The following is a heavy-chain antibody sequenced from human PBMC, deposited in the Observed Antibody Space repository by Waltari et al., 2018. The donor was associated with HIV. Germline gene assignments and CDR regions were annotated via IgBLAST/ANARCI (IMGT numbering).Heavy chain of an antibody. J-gene: IGHJ4*02. CDR2: VSHDGTT. Sequence: QVQLRQWGAGLLKPSETLSLTCAVYGGSFTGHYWTWIRQPPGKGPEWIGEVSHDGTTHYNPSLSSRVTMSVDTSKKQFSLKLTSVTAADTAVYYCASAFYDFWSGYYNAGYYFTNWGRGTLVTVSS. CDR1: GGSFTGHY. V-gene: IGHV4-34*01. D-gene: IGHD3-3*01. CDR3: ASAFYDFWSGYYNAGYYFTN.